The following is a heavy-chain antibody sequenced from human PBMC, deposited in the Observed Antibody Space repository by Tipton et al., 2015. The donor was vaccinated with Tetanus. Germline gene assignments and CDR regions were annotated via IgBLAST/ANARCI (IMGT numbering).Heavy chain of an antibody. J-gene: IGHJ4*02. V-gene: IGHV4-39*07. D-gene: IGHD3-10*01. CDR2: INHSGST. CDR3: ASLHAQKYYYGSGSYYNDY. CDR1: GGSISSSSYY. Sequence: TLSLTCTVSGGSISSSSYYWSWIRQPPGKGLEWIGEINHSGSTNYNPSLKSRVTISVDTSKNQFSLKLSSVTAADTAVYYCASLHAQKYYYGSGSYYNDYWGQGTLVTVSS.